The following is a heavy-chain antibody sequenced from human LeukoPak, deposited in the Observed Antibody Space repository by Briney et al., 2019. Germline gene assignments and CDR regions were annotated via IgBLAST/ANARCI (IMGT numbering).Heavy chain of an antibody. Sequence: ASVKVSCKASGYTFTSYYMHWVRQAPGQGLEWMGIINPSGGSTSYAQKFQGRVTMTTDTSTSTAYMELRSLRSDDTAVYYCARSPTGKIAARPSNWFDPWGQGTLVTVSS. V-gene: IGHV1-46*01. D-gene: IGHD6-6*01. J-gene: IGHJ5*02. CDR2: INPSGGST. CDR3: ARSPTGKIAARPSNWFDP. CDR1: GYTFTSYY.